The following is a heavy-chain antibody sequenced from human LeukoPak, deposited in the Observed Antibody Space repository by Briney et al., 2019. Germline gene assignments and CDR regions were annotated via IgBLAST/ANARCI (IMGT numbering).Heavy chain of an antibody. V-gene: IGHV3-7*01. Sequence: GGSLRLSCAASGFTFSSYWMSWVRQAPGKGLEWVANIKLGGSEKYYVDSVKGRFTISRDNAKNSLYLQMNSLRAEDTAVYYCARDLGYYGSGSGYWGQGTLVTVSS. CDR2: IKLGGSEK. D-gene: IGHD3-10*01. CDR1: GFTFSSYW. J-gene: IGHJ4*02. CDR3: ARDLGYYGSGSGY.